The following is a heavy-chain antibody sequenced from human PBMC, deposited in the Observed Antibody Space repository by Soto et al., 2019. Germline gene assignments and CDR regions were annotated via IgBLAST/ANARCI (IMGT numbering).Heavy chain of an antibody. V-gene: IGHV4-59*01. D-gene: IGHD6-6*01. CDR3: AKDLTRQLAYWLDP. Sequence: SETLSLTCTVSRDSISAYYWSWIRQPPGKGLEWIGYVYYTATTNYNPSLRSRVTISVDTSKNQFSLRLSSVTAADTAVYYCAKDLTRQLAYWLDPWGQGTQVTVSS. CDR1: RDSISAYY. CDR2: VYYTATT. J-gene: IGHJ5*02.